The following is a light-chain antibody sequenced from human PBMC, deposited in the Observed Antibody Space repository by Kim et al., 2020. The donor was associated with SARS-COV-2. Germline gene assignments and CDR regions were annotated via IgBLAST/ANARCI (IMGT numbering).Light chain of an antibody. J-gene: IGLJ1*01. Sequence: GQSITISCTGTSSDVGGYNVVSWDQQHPGKVPRLLVYEVTKRPSGVSNRFSGSKSGSTASLTISGLQAEDDADYYCCSYALSGTVLGSGTKVTVL. CDR1: SSDVGGYNV. CDR3: CSYALSGTV. V-gene: IGLV2-23*02. CDR2: EVT.